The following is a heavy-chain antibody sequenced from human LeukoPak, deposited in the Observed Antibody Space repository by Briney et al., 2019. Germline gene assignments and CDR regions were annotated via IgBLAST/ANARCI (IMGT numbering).Heavy chain of an antibody. Sequence: SVKVSCKASGGTFSSYAISWVRQAPGQGLEWMGRIIPIFGIANYAQKFQGRVTITADKSTSTAYMELSSLRSEDTAVYYCAGAGYSYAKEGFFDYWGQPTLVTVYS. CDR1: GGTFSSYA. J-gene: IGHJ4*02. V-gene: IGHV1-69*04. CDR2: IIPIFGIA. CDR3: AGAGYSYAKEGFFDY. D-gene: IGHD5-18*01.